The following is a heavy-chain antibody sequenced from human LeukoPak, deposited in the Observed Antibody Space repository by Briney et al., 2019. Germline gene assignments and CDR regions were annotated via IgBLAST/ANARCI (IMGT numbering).Heavy chain of an antibody. J-gene: IGHJ5*02. Sequence: ASVKVSCKASGYTFTGYYMHWVRQAPGQGLEWMGWINPNSGGTNYAQKFQGRVTMTRDTSISTAYMELSRLRSDDTAVYYCAVLPVPAAPETTNWFDPWGQGTLVTVSS. D-gene: IGHD2-2*01. CDR3: AVLPVPAAPETTNWFDP. V-gene: IGHV1-2*02. CDR2: INPNSGGT. CDR1: GYTFTGYY.